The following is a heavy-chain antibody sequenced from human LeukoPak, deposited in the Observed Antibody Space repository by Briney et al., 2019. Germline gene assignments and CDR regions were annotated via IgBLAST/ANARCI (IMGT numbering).Heavy chain of an antibody. CDR1: GGSISSYY. V-gene: IGHV4-4*07. D-gene: IGHD2-2*01. J-gene: IGHJ5*02. CDR3: ARDGTIYCSSTSCYFPVDNWFDP. Sequence: SETLSLTCTVSGGSISSYYWSWIRQPAGKGLEWIGRIYTSGSTNYNPSLKSRVTMSVDTSKNQFSLKLSSVTAADTAVYYCARDGTIYCSSTSCYFPVDNWFDPWGQGTLVTVSS. CDR2: IYTSGST.